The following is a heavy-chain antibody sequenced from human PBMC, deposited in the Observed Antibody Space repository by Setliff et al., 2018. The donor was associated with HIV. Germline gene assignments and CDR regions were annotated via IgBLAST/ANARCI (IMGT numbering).Heavy chain of an antibody. V-gene: IGHV3-23*01. CDR1: GFTFSTYP. CDR3: VKEVKGYFDY. J-gene: IGHJ4*02. Sequence: PGGSLRLSCAASGFTFSTYPMSWVRQAPGKGLEWVSAITGSGGSTYYAASAKGRFTISRDNSKTTVYLQMNSLRADDTAIYYCVKEVKGYFDYWGQGILVTVSS. CDR2: ITGSGGST.